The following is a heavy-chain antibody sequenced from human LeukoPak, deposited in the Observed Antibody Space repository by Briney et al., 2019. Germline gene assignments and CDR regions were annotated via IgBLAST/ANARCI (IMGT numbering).Heavy chain of an antibody. V-gene: IGHV3-21*01. J-gene: IGHJ5*02. Sequence: GGSLRLSCAASGFTFSSYSMNWVRQAPGKGLEWVSSISSSSSYIYYADSVKGRFTISRDNAKNSLYLQMNSLRAEDTAVYYCARRRHWRGEPNTPRKPYNWFDPWGQGTLVTISS. CDR3: ARRRHWRGEPNTPRKPYNWFDP. CDR2: ISSSSSYI. CDR1: GFTFSSYS. D-gene: IGHD3-16*01.